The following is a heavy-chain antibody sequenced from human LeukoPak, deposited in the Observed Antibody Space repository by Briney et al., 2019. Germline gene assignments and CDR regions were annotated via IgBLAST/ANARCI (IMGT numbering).Heavy chain of an antibody. D-gene: IGHD1-1*01. CDR2: ISVYNGNT. V-gene: IGHV1-18*04. J-gene: IGHJ4*02. CDR3: ARGTQLPFDY. CDR1: GYTFTSYY. Sequence: ASVKVSCKASGYTFTSYYMHWVRQAPGQGLEWMGWISVYNGNTNYAQNLQGRVTMTTDTSTSTAYMELRSLRSDDTAVYYCARGTQLPFDYWGQGTLVTVSS.